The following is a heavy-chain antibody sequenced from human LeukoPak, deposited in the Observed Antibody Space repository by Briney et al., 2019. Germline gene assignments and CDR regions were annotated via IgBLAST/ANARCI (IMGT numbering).Heavy chain of an antibody. CDR2: ISGSSTYI. V-gene: IGHV3-21*01. J-gene: IGHJ4*02. CDR1: GFTFSDYS. Sequence: GGSLRLSRAASGFTFSDYSMSWVRQAPGKGLEWVSSISGSSTYIYYADSVKGRFTISRDNAKNSLYLQMNSLRAEDTAVYYCATKGYFDSSGYYYTVNYWGQGTLVTVSS. CDR3: ATKGYFDSSGYYYTVNY. D-gene: IGHD3-22*01.